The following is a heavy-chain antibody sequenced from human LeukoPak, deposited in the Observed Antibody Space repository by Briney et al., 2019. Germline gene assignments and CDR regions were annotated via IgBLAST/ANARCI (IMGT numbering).Heavy chain of an antibody. CDR1: GYYSSSGYF. CDR3: TRSPGYYDGSDYYDEYFQD. J-gene: IGHJ1*01. D-gene: IGHD3-22*01. Sequence: SETLSPTCSVSGYYSSSGYFWGWIRQPPGKGLEWIGNIYHSGSTNYSPSLNSRVTISVDTSKNQFSLKLNSVTAADTAVYYCTRSPGYYDGSDYYDEYFQDWGQGTLVTVSS. V-gene: IGHV4-38-2*01. CDR2: IYHSGST.